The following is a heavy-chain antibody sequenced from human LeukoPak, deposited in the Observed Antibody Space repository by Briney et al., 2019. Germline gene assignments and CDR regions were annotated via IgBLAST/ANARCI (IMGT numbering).Heavy chain of an antibody. Sequence: PGGSLRLSCAASGFTFSSYAMHWVRQAPGKGLEWVAVISYDGSNKYYADSVKGRFTISRDNSKNMLYLQMNSLRAEDTAVYYCARGGGSTVTPGYYYYGMDVWGQGTTVTVSS. CDR2: ISYDGSNK. CDR1: GFTFSSYA. J-gene: IGHJ6*02. V-gene: IGHV3-30-3*01. D-gene: IGHD4-17*01. CDR3: ARGGGSTVTPGYYYYGMDV.